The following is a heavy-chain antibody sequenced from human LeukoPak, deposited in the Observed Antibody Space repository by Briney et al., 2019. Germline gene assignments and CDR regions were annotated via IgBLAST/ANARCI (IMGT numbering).Heavy chain of an antibody. CDR3: ARSRGQWLVYVDY. CDR1: GYTFTGYY. Sequence: ASVKVSCKASGYTFTGYYMHWVRQAPGQGLEWMGRINPNSGGTNYAQRFQGRVTMTRDTSISTAYMELSRLRSDDTAVYYCARSRGQWLVYVDYWGQGTLVTVSS. J-gene: IGHJ4*02. D-gene: IGHD6-19*01. CDR2: INPNSGGT. V-gene: IGHV1-2*06.